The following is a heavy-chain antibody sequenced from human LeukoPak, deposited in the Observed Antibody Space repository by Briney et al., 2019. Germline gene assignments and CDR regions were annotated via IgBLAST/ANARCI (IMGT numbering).Heavy chain of an antibody. V-gene: IGHV5-51*01. D-gene: IGHD3-22*01. CDR3: ARHRDSSGFPAALDL. J-gene: IGHJ3*01. Sequence: GESLKISCKGSGYSFTRYWIGWVRQMPGRGLEWMGIIYPGDSNIRYSPSFQGQVSISADKSISTAYLQWSSLQASDTAMYYCARHRDSSGFPAALDLWGQGTLVTVSS. CDR1: GYSFTRYW. CDR2: IYPGDSNI.